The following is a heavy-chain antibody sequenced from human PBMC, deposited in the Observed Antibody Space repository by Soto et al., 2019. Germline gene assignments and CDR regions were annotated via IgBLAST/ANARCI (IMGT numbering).Heavy chain of an antibody. V-gene: IGHV3-48*03. J-gene: IGHJ4*02. D-gene: IGHD2-2*01. CDR3: VRYCSTTLCNGVATRTFDY. Sequence: GGSLRLSCAASRFTFSTYEMNWVRQAPGKGLEWVSYISTSGSTVYYADSVKGRFTISRDNTRNSLYLQMNSLRDEDTALYYCVRYCSTTLCNGVATRTFDYWGQGTLVTVSS. CDR2: ISTSGSTV. CDR1: RFTFSTYE.